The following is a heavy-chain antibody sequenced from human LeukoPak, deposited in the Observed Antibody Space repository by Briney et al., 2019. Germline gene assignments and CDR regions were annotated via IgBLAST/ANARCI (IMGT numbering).Heavy chain of an antibody. J-gene: IGHJ4*02. CDR1: GFTFTSYA. CDR3: ARDQVGATAIDY. CDR2: ISYDASNK. Sequence: GGSLRLSCTASGFTFTSYAMHWVRQAPGKGLEWVAVISYDASNKYYADSVKGRFTISRDNSKNTLYLQMNSLRAEDTAVYYCARDQVGATAIDYWGQGTLVTVSS. D-gene: IGHD1-26*01. V-gene: IGHV3-30*04.